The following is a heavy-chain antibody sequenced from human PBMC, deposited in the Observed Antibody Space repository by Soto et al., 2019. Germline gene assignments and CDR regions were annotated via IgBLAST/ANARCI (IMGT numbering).Heavy chain of an antibody. J-gene: IGHJ6*03. CDR1: GGSISSYY. V-gene: IGHV4-59*01. D-gene: IGHD1-26*01. CDR2: IYYSGST. CDR3: ARTEYSGYGDYYMDV. Sequence: SETLCLTCTVSGGSISSYYWSWIRQPPGKGLEWIGYIYYSGSTNYNHSLKSRVTISLDTSKNYFSLKLSSVTAADTAVYYCARTEYSGYGDYYMDVWAKGTTVTVSS.